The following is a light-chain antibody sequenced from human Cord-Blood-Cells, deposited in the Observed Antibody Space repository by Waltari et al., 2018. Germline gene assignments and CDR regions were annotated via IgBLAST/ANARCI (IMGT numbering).Light chain of an antibody. J-gene: IGLJ3*02. CDR3: CSYAGSWV. Sequence: SALTQPASVSGSPGQPLPIPCTGTRRAVVWYTLVSWYQQHPGKAPKLMIYEGSKRPSGVSNRFSGSKSGNTASLTISGLQAEDEADYYCCSYAGSWVFGGGTKLTVL. V-gene: IGLV2-23*01. CDR1: RRAVVWYTL. CDR2: EGS.